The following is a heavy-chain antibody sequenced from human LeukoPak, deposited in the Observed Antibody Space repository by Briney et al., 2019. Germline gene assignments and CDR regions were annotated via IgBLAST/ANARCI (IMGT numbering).Heavy chain of an antibody. J-gene: IGHJ4*02. CDR2: MNPNSGNT. D-gene: IGHD2-15*01. Sequence: ASVKVSCKASGYTFTSYDINWVRQATGQGLEWTGWMNPNSGNTGYAQKFQGRVTMTRNTSISTAYMELSSLRSEDTAVYYCATRPYCSGGSCSDYWGQGTLVTVSS. CDR3: ATRPYCSGGSCSDY. CDR1: GYTFTSYD. V-gene: IGHV1-8*01.